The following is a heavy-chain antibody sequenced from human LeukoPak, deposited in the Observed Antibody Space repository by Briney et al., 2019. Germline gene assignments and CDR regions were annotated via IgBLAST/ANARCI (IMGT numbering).Heavy chain of an antibody. V-gene: IGHV1-8*01. J-gene: IGHJ4*02. D-gene: IGHD5-18*01. Sequence: ASVKVSCKASGYTFTSYDINWVRQATGQGLEWMGWMNPNSGNTGYAQKFQGRVTMTRNTSISTAYMELSSLRSEDTAVCYCARSPSRERKWIQLWSPNFDYWGQGTLVTVSS. CDR3: ARSPSRERKWIQLWSPNFDY. CDR1: GYTFTSYD. CDR2: MNPNSGNT.